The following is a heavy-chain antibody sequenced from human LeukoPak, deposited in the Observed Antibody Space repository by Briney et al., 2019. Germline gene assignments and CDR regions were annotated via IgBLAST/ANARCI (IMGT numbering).Heavy chain of an antibody. CDR1: GGSISSSSYC. CDR2: IYYSGST. CDR3: ARHGYSFGDY. V-gene: IGHV4-39*01. D-gene: IGHD5-18*01. J-gene: IGHJ4*02. Sequence: SETLSLTCTVSGGSISSSSYCWGWIRQPPGKGLEWIGSIYYSGSTYYNPSLKSRVTISVDTSKNQFSLKLSSVTAADTAVYYCARHGYSFGDYWGQGTLVTVSS.